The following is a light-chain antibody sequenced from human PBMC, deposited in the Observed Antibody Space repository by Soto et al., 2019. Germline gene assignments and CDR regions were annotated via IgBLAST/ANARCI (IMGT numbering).Light chain of an antibody. J-gene: IGKJ5*01. V-gene: IGKV3-15*01. CDR1: ESVSSN. CDR2: GAS. CDR3: QQYNSWPPIT. Sequence: EVVMTQSQATLSVSPGERATLSCRASESVSSNLAWYQQRPGQAPRLVIYGASTRATGIPARFSGGGSGTEFTLTISSLQSEDFAVYYCQQYNSWPPITVGQGTRLEIK.